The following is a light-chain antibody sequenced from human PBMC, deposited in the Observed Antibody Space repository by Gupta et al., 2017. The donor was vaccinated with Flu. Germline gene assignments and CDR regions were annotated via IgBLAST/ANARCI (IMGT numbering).Light chain of an antibody. Sequence: QTVVTQEPSFSVSPGGTVTLTCGLSSGSVSTSYYPSWYQQTPGQAPRTLIYSTNTRSSGVPDRFSGSILGNKAALTITGAQADDESDYDGVLYMGSGTPNWVFGGGTKLTGL. CDR2: STN. CDR1: SGSVSTSYY. V-gene: IGLV8-61*01. J-gene: IGLJ3*02. CDR3: VLYMGSGTPNWV.